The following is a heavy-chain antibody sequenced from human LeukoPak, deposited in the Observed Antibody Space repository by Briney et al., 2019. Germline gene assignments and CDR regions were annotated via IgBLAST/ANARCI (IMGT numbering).Heavy chain of an antibody. CDR1: GFTFSKDW. CDR3: GTGSNSYDSSDFDH. Sequence: PGGSLRLSCAASGFTFSKDWMNWVRQAPGKGLEWVGRIRSNTDGGTPDYAAPVKGRFTISRDDSRNTLYLQMNSLRTEDTAVYYCGTGSNSYDSSDFDHWGLGTLVTVSS. V-gene: IGHV3-15*01. CDR2: IRSNTDGGTP. D-gene: IGHD3-22*01. J-gene: IGHJ4*02.